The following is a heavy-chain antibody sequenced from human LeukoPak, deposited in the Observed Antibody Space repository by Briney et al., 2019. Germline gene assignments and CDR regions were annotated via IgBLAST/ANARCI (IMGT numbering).Heavy chain of an antibody. D-gene: IGHD6-13*01. Sequence: SQTLSLTCTASGGSISSGGYYWSWIRQHPGKGLEWIGYIYYSGSTYYNPSLKSRVTISVDTSKNQFSLKLSSVTAADTAVYYCARAYSSSWSYFDYWGQGTLVTVSS. CDR3: ARAYSSSWSYFDY. J-gene: IGHJ4*02. CDR2: IYYSGST. V-gene: IGHV4-31*03. CDR1: GGSISSGGYY.